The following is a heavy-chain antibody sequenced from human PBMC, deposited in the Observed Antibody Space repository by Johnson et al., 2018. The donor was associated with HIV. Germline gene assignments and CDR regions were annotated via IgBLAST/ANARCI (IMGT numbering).Heavy chain of an antibody. CDR1: ELTLRGCG. CDR3: ASATVMATLSLGPWYPFDI. D-gene: IGHD5-24*01. J-gene: IGHJ3*02. CDR2: ISFDGNLK. V-gene: IGHV3-30*03. Sequence: QVQVVESGGGVVQPGRSLRLSCAASELTLRGCGMHWVRQAPDKGLVWVAVISFDGNLKNYADSVKGRFTMSRDNSKNTLYLQMKSLRAEDTAIYYCASATVMATLSLGPWYPFDIWGQGTMVTVSS.